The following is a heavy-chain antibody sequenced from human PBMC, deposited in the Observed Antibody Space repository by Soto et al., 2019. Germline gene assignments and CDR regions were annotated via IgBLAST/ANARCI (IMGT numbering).Heavy chain of an antibody. CDR1: GGTFNSYV. J-gene: IGHJ5*02. Sequence: QVQLVQSGAEVKRPGSSVKVSCKASGGTFNSYVISWVRQAPGRGPEWMGAIIPIFDTASYAQKFQGRLTITADESTSTAYMELSSLRSEDTAVYYCARDLRSSNNCFDPWGQGTLVTVSS. CDR2: IIPIFDTA. V-gene: IGHV1-69*01. D-gene: IGHD6-6*01. CDR3: ARDLRSSNNCFDP.